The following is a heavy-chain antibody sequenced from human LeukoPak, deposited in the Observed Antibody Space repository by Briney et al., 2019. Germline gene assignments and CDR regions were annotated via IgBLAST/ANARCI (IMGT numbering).Heavy chain of an antibody. D-gene: IGHD1-26*01. CDR2: ISSSSSYI. V-gene: IGHV3-21*01. CDR1: GFTFSSYS. J-gene: IGHJ6*02. Sequence: GGSLRLSCAASGFTFSSYSMNWVRQAPGKGLEWVSSISSSSSYIYYADSVKGRFTISRDNAKNSLYLQMNSLRAEDTAVYYCAREIVGACMDVWGQGTTLTVSS. CDR3: AREIVGACMDV.